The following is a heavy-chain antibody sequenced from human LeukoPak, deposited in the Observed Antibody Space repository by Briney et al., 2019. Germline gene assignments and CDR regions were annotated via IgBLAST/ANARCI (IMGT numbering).Heavy chain of an antibody. CDR3: AATEIAVAGTSFDY. D-gene: IGHD6-19*01. J-gene: IGHJ4*02. V-gene: IGHV3-48*01. CDR1: GFTFRKYS. CDR2: IGSSGSTI. Sequence: GGSLRLSCGASGFTFRKYSMNWVHQAPGNGLEWLSFIGSSGSTIYYVDSVKGRFTVSRDNARNSLSLQMNSLKTEDTAVYYCAATEIAVAGTSFDYWGQGTLVTVSS.